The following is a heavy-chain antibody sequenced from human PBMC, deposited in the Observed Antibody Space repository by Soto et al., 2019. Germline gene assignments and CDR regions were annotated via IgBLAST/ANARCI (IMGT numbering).Heavy chain of an antibody. CDR1: GGSISSYY. V-gene: IGHV4-59*08. CDR2: IYYSGST. Sequence: PSETLSLTCTVSGGSISSYYWSWIRQPPGKGLEWIGYIYYSGSTNYNPSLKSRVTISVDTSKNQFSLKLSSVTAADTAVYYCAGMYYYGSGSYYGPLIYYYYMDVWGKGTTVTVSS. CDR3: AGMYYYGSGSYYGPLIYYYYMDV. J-gene: IGHJ6*03. D-gene: IGHD3-10*01.